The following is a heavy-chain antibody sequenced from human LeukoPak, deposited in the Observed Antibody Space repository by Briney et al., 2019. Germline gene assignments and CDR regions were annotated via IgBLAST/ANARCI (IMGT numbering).Heavy chain of an antibody. D-gene: IGHD1-26*01. V-gene: IGHV4-31*03. CDR2: VFYTGST. J-gene: IGHJ6*02. CDR3: ARDSTWAAQGPGGMDV. CDR1: GDSISRGTYY. Sequence: PSETLSLTCTVSGDSISRGTYYWTWIRQHPGEGLEWIGNVFYTGSTNNNPSLKSRVIISVDRSKNQFSLKVNSVTAADTAVYYCARDSTWAAQGPGGMDVWGQGTTVTVSS.